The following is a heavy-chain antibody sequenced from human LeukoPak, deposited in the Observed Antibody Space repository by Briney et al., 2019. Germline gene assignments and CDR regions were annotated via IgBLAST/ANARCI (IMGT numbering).Heavy chain of an antibody. J-gene: IGHJ6*04. CDR3: AELGITMIGGV. CDR2: ISSSGSTI. Sequence: GGSLRLSCAASGFTLSNAWMNWVRQAPGKGLEWVSYISSSGSTIYYADSVKGRFTISRDNAKNSLYLQMNSLRAEDTAVYYCAELGITMIGGVWGKGTTVTISS. D-gene: IGHD3-10*02. CDR1: GFTLSNAW. V-gene: IGHV3-48*04.